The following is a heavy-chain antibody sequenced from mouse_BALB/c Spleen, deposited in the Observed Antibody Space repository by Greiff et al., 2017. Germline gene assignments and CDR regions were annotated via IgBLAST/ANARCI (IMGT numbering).Heavy chain of an antibody. Sequence: EVQLVESGGGLVKPGGSLKLSCAASGFTFSSYAMSWVRQSPEKRLEWVAEISSGGSYTYYPDTVTGRFTISRDNAKNTLYLEMSSLRSEDTAMYYCARDDKNYAMDYWGQGTSVTVSS. CDR3: ARDDKNYAMDY. CDR1: GFTFSSYA. CDR2: ISSGGSYT. V-gene: IGHV5-9-4*01. J-gene: IGHJ4*01.